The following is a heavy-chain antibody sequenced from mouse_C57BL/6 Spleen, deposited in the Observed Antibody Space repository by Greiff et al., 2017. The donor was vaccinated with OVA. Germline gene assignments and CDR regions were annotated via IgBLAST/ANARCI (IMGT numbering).Heavy chain of an antibody. V-gene: IGHV5-9*01. CDR3: ARHRDYGSSYWYFDV. CDR1: GFTFSSYT. Sequence: VQLKESGGGLVKPGGSLKLSCAASGFTFSSYTMSWVRQTPEKRLEWVATISGGGGNTYYPDSVKGRFTISRDNAKNTLYLQMSSLRSEDTALYYCARHRDYGSSYWYFDVWGTGTTVTVSS. J-gene: IGHJ1*03. CDR2: ISGGGGNT. D-gene: IGHD1-1*01.